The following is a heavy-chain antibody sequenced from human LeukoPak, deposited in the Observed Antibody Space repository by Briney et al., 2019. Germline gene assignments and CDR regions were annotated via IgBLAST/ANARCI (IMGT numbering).Heavy chain of an antibody. CDR3: ARDSGAGYYYDSSGYYY. V-gene: IGHV4-4*02. D-gene: IGHD3-22*01. Sequence: PSETLSPTCAVSGGSISSSNWWSWVRQPPGKGLEWIGEIYHSGSTNYNPSLKSRVTISVDKSKNQFSLKLSSVTAADTAVYYCARDSGAGYYYDSSGYYYWGQGTLVTVSS. J-gene: IGHJ4*02. CDR1: GGSISSSNW. CDR2: IYHSGST.